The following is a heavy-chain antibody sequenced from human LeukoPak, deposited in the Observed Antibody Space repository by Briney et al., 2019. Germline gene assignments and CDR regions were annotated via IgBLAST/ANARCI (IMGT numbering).Heavy chain of an antibody. Sequence: SETLSLTCAVYGGSFSGYYWSWIRQPPGKGLEWIGEINHSGSTNYNPSLKSRVTISVDTSKNQFSLKLSSVTAADTAVYYCARGGVMVRGEKYYFDYWGQGTLVTVSS. CDR2: INHSGST. J-gene: IGHJ4*02. D-gene: IGHD3-10*01. CDR3: ARGGVMVRGEKYYFDY. V-gene: IGHV4-34*01. CDR1: GGSFSGYY.